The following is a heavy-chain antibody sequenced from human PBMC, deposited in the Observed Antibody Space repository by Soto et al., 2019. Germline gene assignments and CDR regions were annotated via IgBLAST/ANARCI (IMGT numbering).Heavy chain of an antibody. CDR3: AKDRDYFDY. J-gene: IGHJ4*02. CDR2: IRGSAGTP. CDR1: GFTFSNYA. Sequence: EVQLSESGGGLVQPGGSLRLSCAASGFTFSNYAMNWVRQAPGKGLEWVASIRGSAGTPYYADSVRGRFTISRDNSKNTLSLQMNSLRVEDTAVYYCAKDRDYFDYWGQGALVTVSS. V-gene: IGHV3-23*01.